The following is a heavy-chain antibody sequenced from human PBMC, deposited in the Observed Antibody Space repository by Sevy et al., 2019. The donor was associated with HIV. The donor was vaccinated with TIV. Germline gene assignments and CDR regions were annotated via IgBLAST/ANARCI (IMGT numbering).Heavy chain of an antibody. Sequence: GGSLRLSCAASGFTFSSYAMNWVRQAPGKGLEWVSGISGSGGSGDKTNYADSVKGRFTISRDDSKNSLYLQLNSLRAEDTAVYYCATHRRRDGYSYGAFDIWGQGTMVTVSS. CDR1: GFTFSSYA. D-gene: IGHD4-4*01. V-gene: IGHV3-23*01. CDR3: ATHRRRDGYSYGAFDI. J-gene: IGHJ3*02. CDR2: ISGSGGSGDKT.